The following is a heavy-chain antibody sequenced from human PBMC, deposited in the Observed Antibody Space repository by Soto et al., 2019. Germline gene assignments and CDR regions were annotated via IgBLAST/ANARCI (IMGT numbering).Heavy chain of an antibody. CDR1: GFTFGTLT. V-gene: IGHV3-23*01. CDR3: AKDRQPDGIWTFDS. D-gene: IGHD3-9*01. J-gene: IGHJ4*02. Sequence: GGSLRLSCTASGFTFGTLTMNWVRQAPGKGLEWVSGIGCCSGSGTYYADFVKGRFTISRDNSKNMVFLQMNGLRAEDTAVYYCAKDRQPDGIWTFDSWGQGTPVTVSS. CDR2: IGCCSGSGT.